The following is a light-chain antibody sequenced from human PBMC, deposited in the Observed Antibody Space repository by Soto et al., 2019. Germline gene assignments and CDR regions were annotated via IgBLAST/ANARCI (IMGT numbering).Light chain of an antibody. CDR2: EVS. CDR3: SSYAGNNKYV. J-gene: IGLJ1*01. V-gene: IGLV2-8*01. Sequence: QSALTQPPSASGSLGQSVTISCTGTSSDVGGYNYVSWYQQHPGKAPKLMISEVSKRPSGVPDRFSGSKPGNAASLTVSGLQAEDEADYYCSSYAGNNKYVFGAGTKLTVL. CDR1: SSDVGGYNY.